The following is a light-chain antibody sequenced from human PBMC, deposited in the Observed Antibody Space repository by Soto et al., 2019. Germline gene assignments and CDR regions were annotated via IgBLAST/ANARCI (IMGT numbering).Light chain of an antibody. CDR3: QQYNNWPPLT. V-gene: IGKV3-15*01. CDR2: GAS. Sequence: EIVMTQSPATVSVSPGERATLSCRASQSVSSNLAWYQQKPGQAPRLLIYGASTRATGIPARFSGSGSGIEFTLTISSLQSEDFAVYYCQQYNNWPPLTFGGGTKVEIK. J-gene: IGKJ4*01. CDR1: QSVSSN.